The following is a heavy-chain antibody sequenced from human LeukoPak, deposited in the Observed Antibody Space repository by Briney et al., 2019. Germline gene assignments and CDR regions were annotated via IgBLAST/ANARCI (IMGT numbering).Heavy chain of an antibody. V-gene: IGHV3-21*01. CDR1: GFTFSSYS. J-gene: IGHJ4*02. CDR3: ARDQESGVQLWLEDY. CDR2: ISSSSSYI. D-gene: IGHD5-18*01. Sequence: GGSLRLSCAASGFTFSSYSMNWVRQAPGKGLEWVSSISSSSSYIYYADSVKGRFTTSRDNAKNSLYLQMNSLRAEDAAVYYCARDQESGVQLWLEDYWGQGTLVTVSS.